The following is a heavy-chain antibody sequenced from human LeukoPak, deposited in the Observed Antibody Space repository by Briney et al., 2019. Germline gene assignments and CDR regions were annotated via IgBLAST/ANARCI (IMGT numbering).Heavy chain of an antibody. D-gene: IGHD3-9*01. CDR1: GYSFASYW. CDR3: ARHYDADYDILTVSFDY. CDR2: IYPGDSDT. V-gene: IGHV5-51*01. Sequence: GESLKISCKGPGYSFASYWIGWVRQMPGKGLEWMGIIYPGDSDTRYSPSFQGQVTISADKSIRTAYLQWSSLKASDTAMYYCARHYDADYDILTVSFDYWGQGTLVTVSS. J-gene: IGHJ4*02.